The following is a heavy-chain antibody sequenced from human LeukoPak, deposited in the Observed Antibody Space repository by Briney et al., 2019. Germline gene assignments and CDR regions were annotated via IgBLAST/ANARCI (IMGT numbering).Heavy chain of an antibody. CDR2: ISYDGSNK. CDR1: GFTFSSYA. CDR3: ARGFDAGAFDY. D-gene: IGHD3-10*01. J-gene: IGHJ4*02. V-gene: IGHV3-30-3*01. Sequence: GGSLRLSCAASGFTFSSYAMHWVRQAPGKGLEWVAVISYDGSNKYYADSVKGRFTISRDNSKNTLYLQTNSLRAEDTAVYYCARGFDAGAFDYWGQGTLVTVSS.